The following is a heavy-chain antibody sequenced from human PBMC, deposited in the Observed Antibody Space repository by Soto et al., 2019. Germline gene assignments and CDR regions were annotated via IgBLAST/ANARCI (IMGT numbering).Heavy chain of an antibody. V-gene: IGHV4-34*01. D-gene: IGHD2-15*01. CDR1: GGSFSGYD. CDR3: ARGFRFCSGGSCYSGWFDP. CDR2: INHSGST. J-gene: IGHJ5*02. Sequence: QVQLQQWGAGLLKPSETLSLTCVVYGGSFSGYDWSWIRQPPGKGLEWTGEINHSGSTNYNPSLKSRVTITVDTSQCQFSLKLSSVTAADTAVYYCARGFRFCSGGSCYSGWFDPWGQGTLVTVSS.